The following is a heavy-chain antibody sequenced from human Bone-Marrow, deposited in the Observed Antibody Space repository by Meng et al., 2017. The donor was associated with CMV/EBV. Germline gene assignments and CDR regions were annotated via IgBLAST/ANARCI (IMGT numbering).Heavy chain of an antibody. CDR2: INPNSGGT. Sequence: ASVKVSCKASGYTFTGYYMHWVRQAPGQGLEWMGWINPNSGGTNYAQKFQGRVTMTRGTSISTAYMELSRLRSDDTAVYYCARWGDYCSSTSCYWVYYGMDVWGQGTTVTVSS. CDR1: GYTFTGYY. V-gene: IGHV1-2*02. D-gene: IGHD2-2*01. J-gene: IGHJ6*02. CDR3: ARWGDYCSSTSCYWVYYGMDV.